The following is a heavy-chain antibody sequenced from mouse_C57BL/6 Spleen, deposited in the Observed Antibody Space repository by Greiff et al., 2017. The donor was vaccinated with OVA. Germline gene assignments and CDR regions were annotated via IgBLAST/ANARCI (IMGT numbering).Heavy chain of an antibody. V-gene: IGHV1-82*01. J-gene: IGHJ3*01. CDR3: ARDRPFAY. CDR1: GYAFSSSW. CDR2: IYPGDGDT. Sequence: QVQLQQSGPELVKPGASVKISCKASGYAFSSSWMNWVKQRPGKGLEWIGRIYPGDGDTNYNGKFKGKATLTAEKSSSTAYMQLSSLTSEDSAVYFCARDRPFAYWGQGTLVTVSA. D-gene: IGHD3-2*01.